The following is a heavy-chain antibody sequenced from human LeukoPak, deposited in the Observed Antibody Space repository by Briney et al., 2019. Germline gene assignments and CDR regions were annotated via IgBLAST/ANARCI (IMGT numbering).Heavy chain of an antibody. Sequence: SVKVSCKASGYTFTGYYMHWVRQAPGQGLEWMGRIIPILGIANYAQKFQGRVTITADKSTSTAYMELSSLRSEDTAVYYCARGKTLTIFGVVETIDYWGQGTLVTVSS. CDR2: IIPILGIA. D-gene: IGHD3-3*01. CDR1: GYTFTGYY. CDR3: ARGKTLTIFGVVETIDY. J-gene: IGHJ4*02. V-gene: IGHV1-69*04.